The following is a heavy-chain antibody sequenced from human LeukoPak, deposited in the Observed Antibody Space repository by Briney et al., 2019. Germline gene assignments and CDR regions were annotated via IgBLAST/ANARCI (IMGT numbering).Heavy chain of an antibody. J-gene: IGHJ4*02. CDR1: GFAVSSHY. V-gene: IGHV3-66*03. Sequence: QPGGTLRLSCAASGFAVSSHYINWVRQAPGKGLEWVSVIYNSGNTYYPDSVKGRFTISRDNSKNTLSVQMSSLRAEDTAVYYCVKDREAAAAGALGYWGQGTLV. CDR3: VKDREAAAAGALGY. CDR2: IYNSGNT. D-gene: IGHD6-13*01.